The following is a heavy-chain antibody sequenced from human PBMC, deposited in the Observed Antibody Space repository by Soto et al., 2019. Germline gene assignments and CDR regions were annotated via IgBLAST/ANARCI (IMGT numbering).Heavy chain of an antibody. Sequence: GGSLRLSCAASGFTFSGSAMHWVRQASGKGLEWVGRIRSKANSYATAYAASGKDRFTISRDDSKNTAYLQMNSLKTEDVAVYYCARTALVDCYYYYMDVWGKGTTVTVSS. V-gene: IGHV3-73*01. CDR1: GFTFSGSA. CDR3: ARTALVDCYYYYMDV. J-gene: IGHJ6*03. CDR2: IRSKANSYAT.